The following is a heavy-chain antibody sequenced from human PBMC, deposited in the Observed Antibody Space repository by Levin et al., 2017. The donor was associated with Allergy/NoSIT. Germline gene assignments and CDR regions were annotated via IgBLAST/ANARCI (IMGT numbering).Heavy chain of an antibody. Sequence: GASVKVSCQGSGYSFTSYWIGWVRQMPGKGLEWMGIIYPGDSDTRYSPSFQGQVTISADKSISTAYLQWSSLKALDTAIYYCARRGTRDYYYYMDVWGKGTTVTVSS. J-gene: IGHJ6*03. CDR3: ARRGTRDYYYYMDV. D-gene: IGHD1-1*01. CDR2: IYPGDSDT. V-gene: IGHV5-51*01. CDR1: GYSFTSYW.